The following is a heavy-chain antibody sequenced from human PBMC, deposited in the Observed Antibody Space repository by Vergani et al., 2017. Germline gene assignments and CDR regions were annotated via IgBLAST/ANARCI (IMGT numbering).Heavy chain of an antibody. CDR2: ISGSGGST. J-gene: IGHJ3*02. V-gene: IGHV3-23*01. CDR1: GFTFSSYA. D-gene: IGHD3-3*01. Sequence: EVQLLESGGGLVQPGGSLRLSCAASGFTFSSYAMSWVRQAPGKGLEWVSAISGSGGSTYYADSVKGRFTISRDNSKNTLYLQMNSLRAEDTAVYYCAKADSRHDFWSGYYTDIDAVDIWGQGTMVTVSS. CDR3: AKADSRHDFWSGYYTDIDAVDI.